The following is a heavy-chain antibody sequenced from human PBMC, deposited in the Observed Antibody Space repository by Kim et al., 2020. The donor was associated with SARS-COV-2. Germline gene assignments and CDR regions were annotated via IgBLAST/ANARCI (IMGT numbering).Heavy chain of an antibody. CDR3: ARIHRDTGGYRTVDY. D-gene: IGHD2-8*02. Sequence: SGPTLVKPTQTLTLTCTFSGFSLRTSGMCVTWIRQPPGKALEWLAMIDWDGDKHYSTSLRSRLTISKDISKNQVVLTMTNMDPVDTATFYCARIHRDTGGYRTVDYWGRGTLVTVSS. CDR2: IDWDGDK. CDR1: GFSLRTSGMC. V-gene: IGHV2-70*01. J-gene: IGHJ4*02.